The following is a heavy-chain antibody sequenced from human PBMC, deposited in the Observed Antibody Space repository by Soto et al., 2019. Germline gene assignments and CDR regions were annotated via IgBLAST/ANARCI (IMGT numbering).Heavy chain of an antibody. CDR3: ARGSLLGSEWELLNAFDI. CDR2: ISAYNGNT. V-gene: IGHV1-18*01. CDR1: GYTFTSYG. D-gene: IGHD1-26*01. J-gene: IGHJ3*02. Sequence: QVPLVQSGAEVKKPGASVKVSCKASGYTFTSYGISWVRQAPGQGLEWMGWISAYNGNTNYAQKLQGRVTMTTDTSTSTAYMELRSLRSDDTAVYYCARGSLLGSEWELLNAFDIWGQGTMVTVSS.